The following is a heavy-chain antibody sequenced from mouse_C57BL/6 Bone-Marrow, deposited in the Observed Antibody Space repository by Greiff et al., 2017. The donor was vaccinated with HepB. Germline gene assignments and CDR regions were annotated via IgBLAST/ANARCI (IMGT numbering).Heavy chain of an antibody. CDR1: GFTFNTYA. V-gene: IGHV10-3*01. J-gene: IGHJ3*01. CDR2: IRSKSSNSAT. Sequence: EVQLVESGGGLVQPKGSLKLSCAASGFTFNTYAMHWVRQAPGKGLEWVARIRSKSSNSATYYADSVKDRFTISRDDSQSMLYLQMNNLKTEDTAMDYCVRGHFAYWGQGTLVTVSA. CDR3: VRGHFAY.